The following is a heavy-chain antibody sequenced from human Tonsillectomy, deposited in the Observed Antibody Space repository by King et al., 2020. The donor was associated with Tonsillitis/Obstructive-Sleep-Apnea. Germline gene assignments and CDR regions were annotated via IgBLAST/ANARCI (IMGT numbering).Heavy chain of an antibody. CDR2: IRSKAYGGTK. Sequence: VQLVQSGGGLVQPGRSLRLSCTASGFTFGDYAMIWVRQAPGKGREWVGFIRSKAYGGTKEYAASVKGRFTISRDDSKSIAYLQMNSLRTEDTAVYYCTREISVSSSGWLLWGQGTLVTVSS. CDR1: GFTFGDYA. V-gene: IGHV3-49*04. CDR3: TREISVSSSGWLL. J-gene: IGHJ4*02. D-gene: IGHD6-19*01.